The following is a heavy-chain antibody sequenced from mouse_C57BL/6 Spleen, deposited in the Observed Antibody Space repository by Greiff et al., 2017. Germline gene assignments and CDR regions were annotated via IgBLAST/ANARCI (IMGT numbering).Heavy chain of an antibody. V-gene: IGHV1-19*01. J-gene: IGHJ4*01. CDR3: ARGRWLGAMDY. D-gene: IGHD2-3*01. CDR1: GYTFTDYY. CDR2: INPYNGGT. Sequence: VQLQQSGPVLVKPGASVKMSCKASGYTFTDYYMNWVKQSHGKSLEWIGVINPYNGGTSYNQKFKGKATLTVDKSSSTAYMELNSLTSEDSAVYYCARGRWLGAMDYWGQGTSVTVSS.